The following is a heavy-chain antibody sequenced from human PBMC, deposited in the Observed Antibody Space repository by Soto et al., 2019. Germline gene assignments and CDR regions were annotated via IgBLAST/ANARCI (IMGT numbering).Heavy chain of an antibody. Sequence: SVKVSCKASGGTFSSYAISWVRQAPGQGLEWMGGIIPIFGTANYAQKFQERVTITGDMSTSTAYMELSSLRSEDTAVYYCTRAVVPAANYYYYYGMDVWGQGTTVTVSS. V-gene: IGHV1-69*06. CDR2: IIPIFGTA. CDR3: TRAVVPAANYYYYYGMDV. CDR1: GGTFSSYA. J-gene: IGHJ6*02. D-gene: IGHD2-2*01.